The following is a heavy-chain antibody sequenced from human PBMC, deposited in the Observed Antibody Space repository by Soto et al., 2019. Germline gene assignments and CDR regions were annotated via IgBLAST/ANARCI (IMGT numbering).Heavy chain of an antibody. CDR1: GYTFTSYA. CDR3: ARVSPSYCSGGSCYYDAFDI. J-gene: IGHJ3*02. D-gene: IGHD2-15*01. CDR2: INAGNGNT. V-gene: IGHV1-3*01. Sequence: GASVKVSCKASGYTFTSYAMHWVRQAPGQRLEWMGWINAGNGNTKYSQKFQGRVTITRDTSASTAYMELSSLRSEDTAVYYCARVSPSYCSGGSCYYDAFDIWGQGTMVTVS.